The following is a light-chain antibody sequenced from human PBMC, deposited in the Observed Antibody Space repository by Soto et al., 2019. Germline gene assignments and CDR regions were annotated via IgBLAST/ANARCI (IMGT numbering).Light chain of an antibody. CDR1: QSVTSNY. CDR3: QQYGTSPQT. CDR2: DTS. Sequence: LVLTQSPGTLSLSPGERATLSCRASQSVTSNYLAWYQQKPGQAPGLLIYDTSTRASGVPDRFSGSGSGTEFTLTISRLEPEDFAVYYCQQYGTSPQTFGQGTKVDI. V-gene: IGKV3-20*01. J-gene: IGKJ1*01.